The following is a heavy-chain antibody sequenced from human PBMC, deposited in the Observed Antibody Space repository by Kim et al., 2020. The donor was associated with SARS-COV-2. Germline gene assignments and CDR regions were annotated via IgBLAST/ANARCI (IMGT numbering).Heavy chain of an antibody. V-gene: IGHV3-7*01. Sequence: KQEGSEKYYVDSVKGRFTISRDNAKNSLYLQMDSLGAEDTAVYHCAGDLIIWGQGTMVTVSS. J-gene: IGHJ3*02. CDR3: AGDLII. CDR2: KQEGSEK.